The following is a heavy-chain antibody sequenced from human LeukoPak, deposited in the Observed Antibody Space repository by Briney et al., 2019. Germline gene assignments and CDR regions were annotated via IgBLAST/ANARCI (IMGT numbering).Heavy chain of an antibody. CDR1: GGTFSSYA. J-gene: IGHJ4*02. V-gene: IGHV1-69*05. CDR3: ASGTSYGQSRFDY. D-gene: IGHD5-18*01. CDR2: IIPIFGTA. Sequence: SVKVSCKASGGTFSSYAVSWVRQAPGQGLEWMGGIIPIFGTANYAQKFQGRVTITTDESTSTAYMELSSLRSEDTAVYYCASGTSYGQSRFDYWGQGTLVTVSS.